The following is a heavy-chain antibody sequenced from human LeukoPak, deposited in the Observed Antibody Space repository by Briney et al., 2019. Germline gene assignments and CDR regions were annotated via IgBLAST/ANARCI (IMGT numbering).Heavy chain of an antibody. D-gene: IGHD3-16*01. CDR3: ARHRRGVPIDS. CDR2: IDYSGST. V-gene: IGHV4-34*01. J-gene: IGHJ4*02. Sequence: SETLSLTCAVYGGSFSGYYWSWIRQPPGKGLEWIGSIDYSGSTYYNPSVKSRVTISADTSKNQFSLKLSSVTAADTAVYYCARHRRGVPIDSWGQGTLVAVSS. CDR1: GGSFSGYY.